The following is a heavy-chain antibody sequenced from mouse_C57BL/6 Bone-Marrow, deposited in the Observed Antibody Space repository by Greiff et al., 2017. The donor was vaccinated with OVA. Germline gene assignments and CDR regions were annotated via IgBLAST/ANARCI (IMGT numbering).Heavy chain of an antibody. CDR2: IDPRSGNT. CDR1: GYTFTSYG. CDR3: ARGGTAVVPLYFDY. Sequence: QVQLQQSGAELARPGASVKLSCTASGYTFTSYGISWVKQRTGQGLEWIGEIDPRSGNTYYNEKFKGKATLTADKSSSTAYMELRSLTSEDSAVYFCARGGTAVVPLYFDYWGQGTTLTVSS. J-gene: IGHJ2*01. D-gene: IGHD1-1*01. V-gene: IGHV1-81*01.